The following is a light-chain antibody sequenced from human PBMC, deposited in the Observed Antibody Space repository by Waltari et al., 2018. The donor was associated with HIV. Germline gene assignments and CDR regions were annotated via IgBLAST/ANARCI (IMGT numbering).Light chain of an antibody. CDR3: NSRDSSGNHLV. CDR1: SLRSYY. J-gene: IGLJ2*01. V-gene: IGLV3-19*01. CDR2: GKN. Sequence: SSELTQDPAVSVALGQTVRITCQGDSLRSYYASWYQQKPGQAPLLVIYGKNNRPSGIPDRFSGSSSGNTASLTITGAQAEDEADYYGNSRDSSGNHLVFGGGTKLTVL.